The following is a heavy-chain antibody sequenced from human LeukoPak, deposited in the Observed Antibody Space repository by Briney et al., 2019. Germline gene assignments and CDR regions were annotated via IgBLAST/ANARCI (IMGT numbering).Heavy chain of an antibody. CDR1: GVSVSSNSAA. V-gene: IGHV6-1*01. CDR2: TNYRSKWYN. D-gene: IGHD5-24*01. Sequence: SQTLSLTCAISGVSVSSNSAAWNWIRQSPSRGLEWLGRTNYRSKWYNDYAVSVKSRVTINPDTSKNQFSLQLNSVTPEDTAVYYCARGGQGDGYSADDAFDIWGQGTMVTVSP. CDR3: ARGGQGDGYSADDAFDI. J-gene: IGHJ3*02.